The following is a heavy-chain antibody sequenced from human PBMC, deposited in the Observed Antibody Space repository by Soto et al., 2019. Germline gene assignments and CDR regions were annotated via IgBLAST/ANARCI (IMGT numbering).Heavy chain of an antibody. CDR1: GGTFSSYT. CDR2: IIPILGIA. CDR3: AGSLSFGEEATLGWFDP. Sequence: QVQLVQSGAEVKKPGSSVKVSCKASGGTFSSYTISWVRQAPGQGLEWMGRIIPILGIANYAQKFQGRVTITADKSTSTAYMELSSLRSEDAAVYYCAGSLSFGEEATLGWFDPWGQGTLVTVSS. J-gene: IGHJ5*02. V-gene: IGHV1-69*02. D-gene: IGHD3-10*01.